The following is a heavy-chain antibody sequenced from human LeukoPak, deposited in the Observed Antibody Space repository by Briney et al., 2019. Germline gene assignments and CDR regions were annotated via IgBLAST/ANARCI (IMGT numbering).Heavy chain of an antibody. CDR2: INPSGGST. CDR1: GYTFTSYY. CDR3: ARDFRMSYSSSGGGFDY. J-gene: IGHJ4*02. V-gene: IGHV1-46*01. D-gene: IGHD6-6*01. Sequence: ASVTVSCKASGYTFTSYYMHWVRQAPGQGLEWMGIINPSGGSTSYAQKFQGRVTMTRDTSTSTVYMELSSLRSEDTAVYYCARDFRMSYSSSGGGFDYWGQGTLVTVSS.